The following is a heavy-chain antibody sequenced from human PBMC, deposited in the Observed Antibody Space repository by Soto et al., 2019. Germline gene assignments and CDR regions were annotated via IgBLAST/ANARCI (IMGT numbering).Heavy chain of an antibody. J-gene: IGHJ3*02. CDR3: AKVRYSGYDYHAFDI. D-gene: IGHD5-12*01. Sequence: ASVKVSCKASGYTFTSYAMHWVRQAPGQRLEWMGWINAGNGNTKYSQKFQGRVTITRDTSASTAYMELSSLRSEDTAAYYCAKVRYSGYDYHAFDIWGQGTMVTVSS. CDR1: GYTFTSYA. CDR2: INAGNGNT. V-gene: IGHV1-3*01.